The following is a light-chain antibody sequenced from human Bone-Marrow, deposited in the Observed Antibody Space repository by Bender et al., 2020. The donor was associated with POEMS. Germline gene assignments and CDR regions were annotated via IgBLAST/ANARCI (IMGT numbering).Light chain of an antibody. V-gene: IGLV3-10*01. Sequence: SYELTQPPSVSVSPGQTARITCSGDALSKRYAYWYQQKSGQAPVLVIYEDNKRPSGIPERFSGSSSGTMATLTISGAQVEDEADYYCYSINSDGNQYVFGIGTKVTVL. CDR2: EDN. CDR3: YSINSDGNQYV. CDR1: ALSKRY. J-gene: IGLJ1*01.